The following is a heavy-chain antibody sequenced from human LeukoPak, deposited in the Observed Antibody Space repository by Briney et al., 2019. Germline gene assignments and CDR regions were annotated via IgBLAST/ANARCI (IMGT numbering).Heavy chain of an antibody. CDR1: GGSFSGYY. CDR3: ARRPLYNLGWAWFDP. J-gene: IGHJ5*02. Sequence: PSETLSLTCAVYGGSFSGYYWSWIRQPPGKGLEWIGEINHSGSTNYNPSLKSRVTISVDTSKNQFSLKLSSVTAADTAVYYCARRPLYNLGWAWFDPWGQGTLVTVSS. CDR2: INHSGST. V-gene: IGHV4-34*01. D-gene: IGHD1-14*01.